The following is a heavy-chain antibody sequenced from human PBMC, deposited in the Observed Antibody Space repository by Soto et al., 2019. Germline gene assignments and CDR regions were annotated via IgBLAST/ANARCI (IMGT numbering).Heavy chain of an antibody. V-gene: IGHV4-38-2*02. Sequence: ASETLSLTCVVSGYSISSGYYWGWIRQPPGKGLEWMGSIYHSGSTYYNPSLKSRVTISVDTSKNQFSLKLSSVTAADTAVYHCAREWATMVRGAPSRRPGYFDYWGQGTLVTVSS. CDR2: IYHSGST. CDR3: AREWATMVRGAPSRRPGYFDY. CDR1: GYSISSGYY. D-gene: IGHD3-10*01. J-gene: IGHJ4*02.